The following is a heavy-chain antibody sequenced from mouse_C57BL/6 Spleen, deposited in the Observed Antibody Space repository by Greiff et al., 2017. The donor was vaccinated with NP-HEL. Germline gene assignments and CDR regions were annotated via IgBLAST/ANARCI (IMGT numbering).Heavy chain of an antibody. CDR1: GFTFSDYG. CDR3: AREVGYYFDY. V-gene: IGHV5-17*01. D-gene: IGHD1-1*01. J-gene: IGHJ2*01. Sequence: EVKVVESGGGLVKPGGSLKLSCAASGFTFSDYGMHWVRQAPEKGLEWVAYISSGSSTIYYADTVKGRFTISRDNAKNTLFLQMTSLRSEDTAMYYCAREVGYYFDYWGQGTTLTVSS. CDR2: ISSGSSTI.